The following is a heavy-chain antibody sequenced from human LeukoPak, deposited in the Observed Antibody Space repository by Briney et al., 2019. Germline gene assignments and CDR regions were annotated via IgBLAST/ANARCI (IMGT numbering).Heavy chain of an antibody. Sequence: GGSLRLSCAASGFTFSSHAMSWVRQAPGKGLEWVSAISGSGGSTYYADSVKGRFTISRDNSKNTLYLQMNSLRAEDTAVYYCAKPPGASGSYFYYYMDVWGKGTTVTISS. V-gene: IGHV3-23*01. CDR2: ISGSGGST. CDR3: AKPPGASGSYFYYYMDV. J-gene: IGHJ6*03. CDR1: GFTFSSHA. D-gene: IGHD1-26*01.